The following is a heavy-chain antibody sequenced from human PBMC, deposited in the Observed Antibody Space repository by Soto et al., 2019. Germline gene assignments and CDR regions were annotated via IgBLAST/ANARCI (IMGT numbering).Heavy chain of an antibody. Sequence: SETLSLTCTVSGGSISSYYWSWIRQPPGKGLEWIGYIYYSGSTNYNPSLKSRVTISVDTSKNQFSLKLSSVTAADTAVYYCARDLRGYSYGYYYYYGTDVWGQGTPVTVSS. CDR3: ARDLRGYSYGYYYYYGTDV. D-gene: IGHD5-18*01. J-gene: IGHJ6*02. CDR1: GGSISSYY. CDR2: IYYSGST. V-gene: IGHV4-59*01.